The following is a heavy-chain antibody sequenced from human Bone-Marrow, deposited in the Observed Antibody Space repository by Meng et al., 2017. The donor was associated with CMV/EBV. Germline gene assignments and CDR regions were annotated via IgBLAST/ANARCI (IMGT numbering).Heavy chain of an antibody. CDR3: ARLWGTAFDY. Sequence: GESLKISCAASGFTFSSYAMSWVRQAPGKGLEWVSAISGSGGSTYYADSVKGRFTISRDNSKNTLYLQMNSLRAEDTAVYYCARLWGTAFDYWGQGTLVTVSS. CDR1: GFTFSSYA. CDR2: ISGSGGST. J-gene: IGHJ4*02. D-gene: IGHD3-16*01. V-gene: IGHV3-23*01.